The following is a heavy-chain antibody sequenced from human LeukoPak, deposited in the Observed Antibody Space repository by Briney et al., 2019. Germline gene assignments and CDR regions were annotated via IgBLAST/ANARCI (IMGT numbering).Heavy chain of an antibody. CDR2: IYTSGST. D-gene: IGHD2-2*01. Sequence: SETLSLTCTVSGGSISSGSYYWSWIRQPAGKGLEWIGRIYTSGSTNYNPSLKSRVTISVDTSKNQFSLKLSSVTAADTAVYYCAVGLVPAAIPHVPGPDYWGQGTLVTVSS. CDR1: GGSISSGSYY. J-gene: IGHJ4*02. V-gene: IGHV4-61*02. CDR3: AVGLVPAAIPHVPGPDY.